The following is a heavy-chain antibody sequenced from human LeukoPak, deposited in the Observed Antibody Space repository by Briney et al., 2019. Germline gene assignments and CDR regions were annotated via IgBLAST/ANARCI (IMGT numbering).Heavy chain of an antibody. D-gene: IGHD3-9*01. V-gene: IGHV3-64*02. CDR3: ARELRYNYYYYGMDV. CDR2: ISSNGGST. CDR1: GFTFSSYA. J-gene: IGHJ6*02. Sequence: GGSLRLSCAASGFTFSSYAMHWVRQVPGKGLEYVSAISSNGGSTYYADSVKGRFTISRDNSKNTLYLQMNSLRAEDTAVYYCARELRYNYYYYGMDVWGQGTTVTVSS.